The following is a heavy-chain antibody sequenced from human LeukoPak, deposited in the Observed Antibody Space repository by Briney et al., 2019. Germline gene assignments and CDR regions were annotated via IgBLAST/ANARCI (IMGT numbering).Heavy chain of an antibody. J-gene: IGHJ5*02. CDR1: GGSINSGGYY. CDR3: ARVFRGAVTSNWFDP. CDR2: ISYTGSR. Sequence: SQTLSLTCTVSGGSINSGGYYWSWIRQHPGKGLEWIGYISYTGSRYYNPSLKSRVTISIDTSKNQFSLSLTSVTAADTAVYYCARVFRGAVTSNWFDPWGQGTLVTVSS. D-gene: IGHD4-17*01. V-gene: IGHV4-31*03.